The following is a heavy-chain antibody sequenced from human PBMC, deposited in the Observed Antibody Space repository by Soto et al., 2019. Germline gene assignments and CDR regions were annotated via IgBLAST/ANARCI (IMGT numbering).Heavy chain of an antibody. J-gene: IGHJ3*02. CDR1: GYTVTTYT. Sequence: QVQLVQSGAEVKKPGASVKVSCRASGYTVTTYTLLWVRQAPGQRLEWMAWINPGNGDTKYSQNFQGRVTATRDTSASTAYREMRSLRSEDTATYYCPRKQPGFQIGWAWALDIWGQGTMVTVSS. D-gene: IGHD1-26*01. CDR2: INPGNGDT. CDR3: PRKQPGFQIGWAWALDI. V-gene: IGHV1-3*01.